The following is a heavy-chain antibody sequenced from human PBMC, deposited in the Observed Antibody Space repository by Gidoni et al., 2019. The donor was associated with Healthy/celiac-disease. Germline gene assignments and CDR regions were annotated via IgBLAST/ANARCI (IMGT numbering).Heavy chain of an antibody. CDR1: GGSISSSRYY. V-gene: IGHV4-39*01. Sequence: QLQLQESGPGLVKPSETLSLTCTVSGGSISSSRYYWGWIRQPPGKGLEWIGSIYYSGSTYYNPSLKRRVTISVDTSKNQFSLKLSSVTAADTAVYYCARHPAVPAAMLGWFDPWGQGTLVTVSS. CDR2: IYYSGST. J-gene: IGHJ5*02. D-gene: IGHD2-2*01. CDR3: ARHPAVPAAMLGWFDP.